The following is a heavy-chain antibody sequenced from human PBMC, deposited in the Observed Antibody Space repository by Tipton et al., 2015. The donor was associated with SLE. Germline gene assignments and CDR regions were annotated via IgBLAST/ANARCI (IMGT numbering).Heavy chain of an antibody. V-gene: IGHV4-34*01. CDR1: GGSFSHYY. CDR3: ARERRYSYGPRGDWFDS. J-gene: IGHJ5*01. CDR2: VTHNGNT. Sequence: TLSLTCAVYGGSFSHYYWTWIRQSPGKGLEWIGEVTHNGNTNYNPSLKSRVAISVDTSRNQFSLKMSSVTAADTAVYYCARERRYSYGPRGDWFDSWGQGTLVTVSS. D-gene: IGHD3-16*02.